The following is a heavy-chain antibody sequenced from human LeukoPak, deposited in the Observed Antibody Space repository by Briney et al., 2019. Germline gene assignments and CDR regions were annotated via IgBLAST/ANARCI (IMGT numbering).Heavy chain of an antibody. J-gene: IGHJ4*02. CDR3: AKDILTGYYTETGFDY. Sequence: ASVKVSCKASGYTFTGYYMHWVRQAPGQGLEWMGWINPNSGGTNYAQKFQGRVTMTRDTSISTAYMELSRLRAEDTAVYYCAKDILTGYYTETGFDYWGQGTLVTVSS. V-gene: IGHV1-2*02. CDR1: GYTFTGYY. CDR2: INPNSGGT. D-gene: IGHD3-9*01.